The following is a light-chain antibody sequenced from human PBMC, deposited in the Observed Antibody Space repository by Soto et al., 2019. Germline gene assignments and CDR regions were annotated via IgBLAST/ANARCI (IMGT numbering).Light chain of an antibody. CDR3: QQYNNLRT. Sequence: EIVMTQSPATLSVSPGERATLSCGASQSVSSNLAWYQQKPGQAPRLLIYGASTRATGIPARFSGSGSGTEFTLTISSLQSEDFVVYYCQQYNNLRTFGQVTKVDIK. V-gene: IGKV3-15*01. CDR2: GAS. CDR1: QSVSSN. J-gene: IGKJ1*01.